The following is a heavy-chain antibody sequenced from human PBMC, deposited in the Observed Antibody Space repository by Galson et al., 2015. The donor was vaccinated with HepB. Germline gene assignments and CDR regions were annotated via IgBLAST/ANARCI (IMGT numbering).Heavy chain of an antibody. J-gene: IGHJ6*02. Sequence: TLSLTCTVSGGSISSGGYYWSWIRQHPGKGLEWIGYMYYSGSTYYNPSLKSRVTISVDTSKNQFSLKLSSVTAADTAVYYCATEGYSSTSSGYDYYYGMDVWGQGTTVTVSS. V-gene: IGHV4-31*03. CDR1: GGSISSGGYY. CDR3: ATEGYSSTSSGYDYYYGMDV. CDR2: MYYSGST. D-gene: IGHD6-19*01.